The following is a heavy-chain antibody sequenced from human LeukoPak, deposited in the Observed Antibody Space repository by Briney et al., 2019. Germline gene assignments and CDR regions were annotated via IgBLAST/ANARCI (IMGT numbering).Heavy chain of an antibody. V-gene: IGHV1-69*05. J-gene: IGHJ4*02. Sequence: SVKVSCKASGGTFSSYDISWVLQAPGQGLEWMGRIIPIFGTANYAQKFQGRVTITTDESTSTAYMELSSLRSEDTAVYYCARVFSYCSGGSCYPKEDYFDYWGQGTLVTVSS. D-gene: IGHD2-15*01. CDR2: IIPIFGTA. CDR3: ARVFSYCSGGSCYPKEDYFDY. CDR1: GGTFSSYD.